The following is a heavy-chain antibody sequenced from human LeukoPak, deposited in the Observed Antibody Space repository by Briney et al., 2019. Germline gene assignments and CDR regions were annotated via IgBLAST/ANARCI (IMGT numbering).Heavy chain of an antibody. J-gene: IGHJ4*02. Sequence: GGSLRLSCAASGFTFSSYEMNWVRQAPGKGLEWVSAISGSGGSTYYTDSVKGRFTISRDNSKNTLSLQMNSLRAEDTAVYYCAKGGKSATYYFDYWGQGTVVTVSS. CDR3: AKGGKSATYYFDY. CDR1: GFTFSSYE. CDR2: ISGSGGST. D-gene: IGHD3-10*01. V-gene: IGHV3-23*01.